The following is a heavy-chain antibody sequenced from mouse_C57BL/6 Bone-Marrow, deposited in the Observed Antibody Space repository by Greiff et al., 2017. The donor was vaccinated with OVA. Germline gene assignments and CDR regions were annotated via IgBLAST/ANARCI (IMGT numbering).Heavy chain of an antibody. CDR1: GFNIKDDY. V-gene: IGHV14-4*01. Sequence: EVQLQQSGAELVRPGASVKLSCTASGFNIKDDYMHWVKQRPEQGLEWIGWIDPENGDTEYASKFQGKATITADTSSNTAYLQLSSLTSEDTAVYYCTTIYGSSVDYWGQGTTLTVSS. CDR2: IDPENGDT. D-gene: IGHD1-1*01. J-gene: IGHJ2*01. CDR3: TTIYGSSVDY.